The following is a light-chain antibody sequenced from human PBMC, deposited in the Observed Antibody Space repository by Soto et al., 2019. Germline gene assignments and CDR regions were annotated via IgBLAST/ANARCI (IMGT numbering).Light chain of an antibody. J-gene: IGLJ1*01. Sequence: QSVLTQPRSVSGSPGQSVTISCTGTSSDVGGYYVSWYQQHPGKAPKLMIYDVGKRPSGVPDRFSGSKSDNTASLTISGLQAEDEADYYCCSYAGSYTRVFGNGTKLTVL. CDR2: DVG. V-gene: IGLV2-11*01. CDR3: CSYAGSYTRV. CDR1: SSDVGGYY.